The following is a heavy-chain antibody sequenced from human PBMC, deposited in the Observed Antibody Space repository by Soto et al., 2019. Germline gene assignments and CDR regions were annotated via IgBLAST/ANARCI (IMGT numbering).Heavy chain of an antibody. CDR1: GVSISSCHCY. CDR2: THYNGTT. CDR3: VRQSIWFAVKNY. D-gene: IGHD3-10*01. V-gene: IGHV4-39*01. J-gene: IGHJ1*01. Sequence: PSETLSLTCSVCGVSISSCHCYWGWFPQHPGKGLDWIGNTHYNGTTNYNSPLQSRVTKSVYASKNHISLKLASVTAADTSVYNSVRQSIWFAVKNYWGQGALV.